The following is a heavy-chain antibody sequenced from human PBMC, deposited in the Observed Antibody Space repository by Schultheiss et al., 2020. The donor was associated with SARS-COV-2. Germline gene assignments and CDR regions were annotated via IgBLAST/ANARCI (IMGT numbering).Heavy chain of an antibody. J-gene: IGHJ4*02. Sequence: GGSLRLSCAASGFTFSSYAMHWVRQAPGKGLEWVAVISYDGSNKYYADSVKGRFTISRDNAKNTLYLQMNSLRAEDTAEYYCVTGGGRLCNYWGQGTLVTVSS. D-gene: IGHD2/OR15-2a*01. CDR2: ISYDGSNK. V-gene: IGHV3-30*04. CDR3: VTGGGRLCNY. CDR1: GFTFSSYA.